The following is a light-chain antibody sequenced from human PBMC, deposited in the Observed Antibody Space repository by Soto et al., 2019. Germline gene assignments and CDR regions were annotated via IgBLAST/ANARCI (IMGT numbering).Light chain of an antibody. CDR2: KVS. V-gene: IGKV2-30*01. Sequence: DVVMTQSPLSLHVTLGQPASISCRSSQSLVYSDGNTYLNWFLQRPGQSPRRLIYKVSKRDSGVPDRFSGSGSGTDFTLKISRVEAEDVGVYYCMQGTHWPPFTFGPGTNVDIK. CDR1: QSLVYSDGNTY. J-gene: IGKJ3*01. CDR3: MQGTHWPPFT.